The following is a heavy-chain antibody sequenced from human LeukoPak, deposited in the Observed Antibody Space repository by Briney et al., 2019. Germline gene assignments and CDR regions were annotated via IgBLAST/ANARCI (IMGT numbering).Heavy chain of an antibody. CDR2: IYTDSTI. Sequence: PGGSLRLSCAASGFTFKNYEFSWVRQAPGKGLEWVSHIYTDSTIYQADSVKGRFTIYRDNAKNSLYLQMNGLRAEDTAVYYCARASNSPFDFWGQGTLVTVSS. CDR3: ARASNSPFDF. D-gene: IGHD2-21*01. CDR1: GFTFKNYE. J-gene: IGHJ4*02. V-gene: IGHV3-48*03.